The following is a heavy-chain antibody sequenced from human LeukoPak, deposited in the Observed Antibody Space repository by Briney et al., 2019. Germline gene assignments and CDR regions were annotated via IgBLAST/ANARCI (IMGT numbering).Heavy chain of an antibody. J-gene: IGHJ3*02. CDR1: GGSISSYY. CDR2: IYYSGRT. Sequence: SETLSLTCTVSGGSISSYYWSWIRQPPGKGVEWIGYIYYSGRTDYNPSLKSRVTISVDTSKNQFSPKLSSVTAADTAVYYCARDSPPDSSGYYYVSGAFDIWGQGTMVTVSS. CDR3: ARDSPPDSSGYYYVSGAFDI. V-gene: IGHV4-59*01. D-gene: IGHD3-22*01.